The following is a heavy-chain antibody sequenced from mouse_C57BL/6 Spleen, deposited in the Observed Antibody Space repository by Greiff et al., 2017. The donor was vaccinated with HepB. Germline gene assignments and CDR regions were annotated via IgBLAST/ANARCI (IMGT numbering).Heavy chain of an antibody. CDR2: INPYNGGT. Sequence: VQLKESGPVLVKPGASVKMSCKASGYTFTDYYMNWVKQSHGKSLEWIGVINPYNGGTSYNQKFKGKATLTVDKSSSTAYMELNSLTSEDSAVYYCARGDDYDVMGYFDYWGQGTTLTVSS. CDR1: GYTFTDYY. J-gene: IGHJ2*01. V-gene: IGHV1-19*01. D-gene: IGHD2-4*01. CDR3: ARGDDYDVMGYFDY.